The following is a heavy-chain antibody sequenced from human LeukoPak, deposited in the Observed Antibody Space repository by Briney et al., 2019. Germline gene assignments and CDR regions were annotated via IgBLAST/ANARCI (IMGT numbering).Heavy chain of an antibody. Sequence: ASVKVSCKASGYTFTNFDINWVRQATGQGLEWVGRMSPNTGKTDYARKFQGRVVITRDTSINTVYMELNTLRSDDTAIYYCVRSFVDFWSGYYRRDWLDPWGPGTLVTVSS. CDR1: GYTFTNFD. CDR2: MSPNTGKT. CDR3: VRSFVDFWSGYYRRDWLDP. D-gene: IGHD3-3*01. V-gene: IGHV1-8*01. J-gene: IGHJ5*02.